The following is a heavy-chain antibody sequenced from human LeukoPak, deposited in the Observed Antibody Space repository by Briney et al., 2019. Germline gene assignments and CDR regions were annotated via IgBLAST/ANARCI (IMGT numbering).Heavy chain of an antibody. CDR2: ISGSGGST. J-gene: IGHJ4*02. D-gene: IGHD6-13*01. Sequence: GGSLRLSCAASGFTFSSYAMSWVRQAPGKVLEWVSAISGSGGSTYYADSVKGRFTISRDNSKNTLYLQMNSLRAEDTAVYYCAKGQNDGYSSSWYSYWGQGTLVTVSS. CDR1: GFTFSSYA. CDR3: AKGQNDGYSSSWYSY. V-gene: IGHV3-23*01.